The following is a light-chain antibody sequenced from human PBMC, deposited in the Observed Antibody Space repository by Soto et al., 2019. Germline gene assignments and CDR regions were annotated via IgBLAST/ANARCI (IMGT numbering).Light chain of an antibody. Sequence: DIQMPQSPSTLSASVGDRVTITCRASRNIRSWLAWYQQKPGKAPKLLIYDASSWAGGVPSSFGCSRAFTESTLTLQGQHFANFSSYYYQNYNDVFGQGTKVDIK. CDR3: QNYNDV. V-gene: IGKV1-5*01. J-gene: IGKJ1*01. CDR1: RNIRSW. CDR2: DAS.